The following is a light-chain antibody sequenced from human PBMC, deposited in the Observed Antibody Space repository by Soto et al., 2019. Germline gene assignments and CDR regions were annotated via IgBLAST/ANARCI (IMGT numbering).Light chain of an antibody. CDR3: QRRGNWPG. Sequence: EIVLTQSAAAPSLSPGERATLSCRASQSVSSYLAWYQQKPGQAPRLLIYDASNRATGIPARFSGSGSGTDFTLTISSLEPEDFAVYYCQRRGNWPGFGGGTRVDI. V-gene: IGKV3-11*01. CDR2: DAS. CDR1: QSVSSY. J-gene: IGKJ4*01.